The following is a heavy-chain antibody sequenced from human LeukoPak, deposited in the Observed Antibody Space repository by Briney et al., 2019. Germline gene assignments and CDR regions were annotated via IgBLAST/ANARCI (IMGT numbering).Heavy chain of an antibody. CDR3: ARDLVPKHYSGSYYSAFDI. CDR1: GYTFTSYG. CDR2: ISAYNGNT. Sequence: ASVKVSCKASGYTFTSYGISWVRQAPGQGLEWMGWISAYNGNTNYAQKLQGRVTMTTDTSTSTAYMELRSLRSDDTAVYYCARDLVPKHYSGSYYSAFDIWGQGTMVTVSS. V-gene: IGHV1-18*01. D-gene: IGHD1-26*01. J-gene: IGHJ3*02.